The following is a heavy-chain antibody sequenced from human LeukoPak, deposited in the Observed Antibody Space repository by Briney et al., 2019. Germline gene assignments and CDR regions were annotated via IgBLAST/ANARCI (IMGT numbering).Heavy chain of an antibody. V-gene: IGHV4-59*01. D-gene: IGHD3-10*01. J-gene: IGHJ2*01. Sequence: PSETLSLTCTVSGGSISSYYWSWIRQPPGKGLEWIGYIYYSGSTNYNPSLKSRVTISVDTSKNQFSLKLSSVTAADTAVYYCARLGGDTYYFGSASYPNWYFDLWGRGTLVTVSS. CDR1: GGSISSYY. CDR2: IYYSGST. CDR3: ARLGGDTYYFGSASYPNWYFDL.